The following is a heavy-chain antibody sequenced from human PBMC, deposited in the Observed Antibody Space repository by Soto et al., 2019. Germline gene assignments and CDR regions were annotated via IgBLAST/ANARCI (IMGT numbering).Heavy chain of an antibody. CDR3: ARQPGYSSSSAYYGMDV. CDR2: ICYSGST. Sequence: SETLSLTCTVSGGSISSSSYYWGWIRQPPGKGLEWIGSICYSGSTYYNPSLKSRVTISVDTSKNQFSLKLSSVTAADTAVYYCARQPGYSSSSAYYGMDVWGQGTTVTVSS. CDR1: GGSISSSSYY. D-gene: IGHD6-6*01. V-gene: IGHV4-39*01. J-gene: IGHJ6*02.